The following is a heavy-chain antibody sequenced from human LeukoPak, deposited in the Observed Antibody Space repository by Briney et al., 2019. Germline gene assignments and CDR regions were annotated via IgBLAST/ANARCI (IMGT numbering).Heavy chain of an antibody. CDR1: RFTFSSYG. Sequence: GRSLRLSCAASRFTFSSYGMHWVRQAPGKGLEWVAVIWYDGSNKYYADSVKGRFTISRDNSKNTLYLQMNSLRAEDTAVYYCAKESIAARPEKSPFDYWGQGTLVTVSS. V-gene: IGHV3-33*06. J-gene: IGHJ4*02. D-gene: IGHD6-6*01. CDR3: AKESIAARPEKSPFDY. CDR2: IWYDGSNK.